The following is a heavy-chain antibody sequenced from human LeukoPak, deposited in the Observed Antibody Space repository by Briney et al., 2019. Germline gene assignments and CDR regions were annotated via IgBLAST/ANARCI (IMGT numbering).Heavy chain of an antibody. J-gene: IGHJ4*02. Sequence: GGSLRLSCAASGFTSSTYWMHWVRQAPGKGLVWVSRINSDGSSTDHVDSVKGRFTISRGSARNTVYLQMNSLRAEDTAVYYCVSRWELLHWGQGTLVTVSS. CDR1: GFTSSTYW. CDR2: INSDGSST. V-gene: IGHV3-74*01. CDR3: VSRWELLH. D-gene: IGHD1-26*01.